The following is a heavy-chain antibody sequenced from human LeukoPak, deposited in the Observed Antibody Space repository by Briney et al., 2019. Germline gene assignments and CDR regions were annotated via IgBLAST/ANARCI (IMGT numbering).Heavy chain of an antibody. V-gene: IGHV4-31*03. CDR2: IYHTGST. Sequence: SQTLSLTCTVSGTSISSGGYYWSWIRQRPGKGLECIAYIYHTGSTYYNPSLKSRVIISVDTSQNQFSLTLSSVTAADTAAYYCARVIGPGSSIDYWGQGTQVTVSS. CDR1: GTSISSGGYY. CDR3: ARVIGPGSSIDY. D-gene: IGHD3-10*01. J-gene: IGHJ4*02.